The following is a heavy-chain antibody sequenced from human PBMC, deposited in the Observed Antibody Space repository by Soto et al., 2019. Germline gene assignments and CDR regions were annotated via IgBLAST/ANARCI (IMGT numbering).Heavy chain of an antibody. CDR1: GYSISSSNW. D-gene: IGHD6-13*01. J-gene: IGHJ4*02. CDR3: AISDIAAAGTVDY. CDR2: IYYSGST. V-gene: IGHV4-28*01. Sequence: QVQLQESGPGLVKPSDTLSLTCAVSGYSISSSNWWGWIRQPPGKGLEWIGYIYYSGSTYYNPSLTSRVTMSVDTSKNQFSLKLSSVTAVDTAVYYCAISDIAAAGTVDYWGQGTLVTVSS.